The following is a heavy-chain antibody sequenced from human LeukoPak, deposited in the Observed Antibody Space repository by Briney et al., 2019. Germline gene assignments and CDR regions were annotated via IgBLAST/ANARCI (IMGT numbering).Heavy chain of an antibody. CDR2: IYWDDDK. CDR3: AHRRSEWVLWFGELLGGYFDY. Sequence: ESGPTLVKPTQTLTLTCTFSGFSLSTSGVGVGWIRQPPGKALEWLALIYWDDDKRYSPSLKSRLTITKDTSKNQVVLTMTNMDPVDTATYYCAHRRSEWVLWFGELLGGYFDYWGQGTLVTVSS. CDR1: GFSLSTSGVG. J-gene: IGHJ4*02. V-gene: IGHV2-5*02. D-gene: IGHD3-10*01.